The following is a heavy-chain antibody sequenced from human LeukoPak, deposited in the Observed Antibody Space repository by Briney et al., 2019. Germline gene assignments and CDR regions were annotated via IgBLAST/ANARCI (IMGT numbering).Heavy chain of an antibody. J-gene: IGHJ4*02. CDR3: ASGLYGSGSPFDY. CDR1: GGSFSGYY. D-gene: IGHD3-10*01. V-gene: IGHV4-34*01. Sequence: PSETLSLTCAVYGGSFSGYYWSWIRQPPGKGLEWIGEINHSGSTNYNPSLKSRVTISVDTSKNQFSLKLSSVTAADTAVYYCASGLYGSGSPFDYWGQGTLVTVSS. CDR2: INHSGST.